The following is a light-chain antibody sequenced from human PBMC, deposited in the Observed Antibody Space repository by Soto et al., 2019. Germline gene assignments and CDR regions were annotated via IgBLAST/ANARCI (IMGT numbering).Light chain of an antibody. CDR3: QQLNSYPYT. V-gene: IGKV1-9*01. J-gene: IGKJ2*01. CDR2: TAS. Sequence: DIQLTQSPSFLSASVGDRVTITCRASQGISTDLVWYQQKPGKAPKLLIYTASTLQSGVPSRFSGSGSGTGFTLTISSLQPEDFATYCCQQLNSYPYTFGQGTKLEI. CDR1: QGISTD.